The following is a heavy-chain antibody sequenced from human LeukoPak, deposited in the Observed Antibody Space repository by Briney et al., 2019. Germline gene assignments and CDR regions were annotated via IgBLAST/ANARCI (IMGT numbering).Heavy chain of an antibody. D-gene: IGHD5-18*01. J-gene: IGHJ3*02. Sequence: PGGSLRLSCAASGFTFSNYAMSWVRQAPGKGLEWVSYISSSSSTIYYADSVKGRFTISRDNSKNTLYLQMNSLRAEDTAVYYCAKVTAGDAFDIWGQGTMVTVSS. V-gene: IGHV3-48*01. CDR1: GFTFSNYA. CDR2: ISSSSSTI. CDR3: AKVTAGDAFDI.